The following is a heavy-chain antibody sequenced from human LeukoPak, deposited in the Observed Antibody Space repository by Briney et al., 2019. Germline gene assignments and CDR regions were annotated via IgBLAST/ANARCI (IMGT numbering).Heavy chain of an antibody. V-gene: IGHV4-59*01. CDR2: IYYSGST. Sequence: PSETLSLTCTVSGGSISSYYWSWIRQPPGKGLEWIGYIYYSGSTNYNPSLKSRVTISVDTPKNQFSLKLSSVTAADTAVYYCASSPLSNCGGDCYADGWGQGTQVTVSS. D-gene: IGHD2-21*02. J-gene: IGHJ4*02. CDR3: ASSPLSNCGGDCYADG. CDR1: GGSISSYY.